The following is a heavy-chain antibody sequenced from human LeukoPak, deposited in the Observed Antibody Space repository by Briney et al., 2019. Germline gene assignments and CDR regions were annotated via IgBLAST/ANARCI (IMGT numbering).Heavy chain of an antibody. D-gene: IGHD3-10*01. CDR1: GGTFSSYA. CDR2: IIPILGIA. J-gene: IGHJ4*02. CDR3: AIRMVRGVLLEDY. Sequence: SVKVSCKASGGTFSSYAISWVRQAPGQGLEWMGRIIPILGIANYAQKFQGRVTITADKSTSTAYMELRSLRSDDTAVYYCAIRMVRGVLLEDYWGQGTLVTVSS. V-gene: IGHV1-69*04.